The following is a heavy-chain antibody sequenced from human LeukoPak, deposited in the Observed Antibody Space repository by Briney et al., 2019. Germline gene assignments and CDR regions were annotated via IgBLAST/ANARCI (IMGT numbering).Heavy chain of an antibody. Sequence: GRSLRLSCAASGFTFSSYGMHWVRQAPGKGLEWVAVISYDGSNKYYADSVKGRFTISRDNSKNTLYLQMNSLRAEDTAVYYCAKGNRSWVPAAILCYWGQGTLVTVSS. V-gene: IGHV3-30*18. CDR1: GFTFSSYG. CDR2: ISYDGSNK. D-gene: IGHD2-2*02. J-gene: IGHJ4*02. CDR3: AKGNRSWVPAAILCY.